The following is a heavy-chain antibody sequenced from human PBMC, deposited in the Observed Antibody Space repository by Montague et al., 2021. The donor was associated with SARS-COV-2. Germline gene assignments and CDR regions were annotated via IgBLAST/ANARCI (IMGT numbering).Heavy chain of an antibody. V-gene: IGHV3-15*01. CDR1: GFTFSNAW. J-gene: IGHJ6*02. CDR2: IKSKTDGGTT. D-gene: IGHD1-26*01. CDR3: TTGAEYSGSYYVYYYGMDV. Sequence: SLRLSCAASGFTFSNAWMSWVRQAPGKGLEWVGRIKSKTDGGTTDYAAPVKGRFTISRDDAKNTLYLQMNSLKTEATAGYYCTTGAEYSGSYYVYYYGMDVWGQGTPVTVSS.